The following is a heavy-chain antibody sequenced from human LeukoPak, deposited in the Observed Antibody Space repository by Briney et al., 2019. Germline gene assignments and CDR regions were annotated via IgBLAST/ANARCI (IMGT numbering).Heavy chain of an antibody. CDR1: GGSFSGYY. D-gene: IGHD3-3*01. Sequence: KPSETLSLTCAVYGGSFSGYYWSWIRQPPGKGLEWIGEINHSGSTNYNPSLKSRVTTSVDTSKNQFSLKLSSVTAADTAVYYCARREYDFWSGYYTAWEVYYGMDVWGQGTTVTVSS. V-gene: IGHV4-34*01. CDR2: INHSGST. CDR3: ARREYDFWSGYYTAWEVYYGMDV. J-gene: IGHJ6*02.